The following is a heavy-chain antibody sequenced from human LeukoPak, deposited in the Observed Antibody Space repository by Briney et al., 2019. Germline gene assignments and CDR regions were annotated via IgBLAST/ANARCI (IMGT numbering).Heavy chain of an antibody. CDR3: ARVEWHTAMVTGEPDY. Sequence: GASVKVSCKASGYTFTSYGISWVRQAPGQGLECMGWISAYNGNTKYAQTHQGRVTMTTDTSTSTAYMELRSLRSDDTSVYYCARVEWHTAMVTGEPDYWGQGTLVTVCS. V-gene: IGHV1-18*01. D-gene: IGHD5-18*01. CDR1: GYTFTSYG. J-gene: IGHJ4*02. CDR2: ISAYNGNT.